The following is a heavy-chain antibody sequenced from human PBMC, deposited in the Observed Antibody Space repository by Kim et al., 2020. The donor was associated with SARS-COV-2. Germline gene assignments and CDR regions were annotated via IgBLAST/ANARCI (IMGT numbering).Heavy chain of an antibody. CDR3: ARHRDIPYGMDV. Sequence: HSSPSFQGPATISADKSISTAYLQWSSLKASDTAMYYCARHRDIPYGMDVWGQGTTVTVSS. D-gene: IGHD2-21*01. J-gene: IGHJ6*02. V-gene: IGHV5-10-1*01.